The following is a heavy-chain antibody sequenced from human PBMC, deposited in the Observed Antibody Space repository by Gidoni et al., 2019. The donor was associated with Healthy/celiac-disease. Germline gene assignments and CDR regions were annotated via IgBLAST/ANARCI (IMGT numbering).Heavy chain of an antibody. J-gene: IGHJ2*01. D-gene: IGHD6-13*01. V-gene: IGHV4-39*01. Sequence: QLQLLESGPGLVKPSETLSLTCTVSGGSISRNSYYWDWIRQPPGKGLEWIGSIYYSGSTYSNPSLKSRVTISVDTSKSQFSLKLSSVTAADTAVYFCARSGSSSWHWYFDLWGRGTLVTVSS. CDR2: IYYSGST. CDR3: ARSGSSSWHWYFDL. CDR1: GGSISRNSYY.